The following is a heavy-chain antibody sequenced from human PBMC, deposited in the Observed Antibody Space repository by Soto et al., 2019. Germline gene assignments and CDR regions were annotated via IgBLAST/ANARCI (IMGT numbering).Heavy chain of an antibody. CDR1: GFSLSTSGVG. J-gene: IGHJ5*02. V-gene: IGHV2-5*02. D-gene: IGHD6-13*01. CDR2: IYWDDDK. CDR3: AHSWSSKQQLVSWFAP. Sequence: QITLKESGPTLVKPTQTLTLTCTFSGFSLSTSGVGVGWIRQPPGKALEWLALIYWDDDKRYSPSLKSRLTITNDPPKTQLVLTMTNMAPVDTATYYCAHSWSSKQQLVSWFAPWGQGTLVTVSS.